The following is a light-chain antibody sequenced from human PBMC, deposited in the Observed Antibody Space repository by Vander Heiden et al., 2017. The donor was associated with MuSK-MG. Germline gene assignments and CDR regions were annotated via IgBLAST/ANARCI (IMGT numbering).Light chain of an antibody. V-gene: IGKV6-21*01. CDR1: QNIGST. Sequence: EIVLTHSPDFQSVTPKEKVTITCRASQNIGSTLHWYQQKPDQSPKLLIKYASQSFSGVPSRFSGSGSGTDFTLTINSLDAEDAATYYCQQSSSFPFTFGHGTKVDIK. J-gene: IGKJ3*01. CDR2: YAS. CDR3: QQSSSFPFT.